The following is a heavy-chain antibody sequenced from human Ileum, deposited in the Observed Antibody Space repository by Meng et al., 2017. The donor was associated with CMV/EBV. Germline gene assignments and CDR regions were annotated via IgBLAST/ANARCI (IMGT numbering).Heavy chain of an antibody. V-gene: IGHV2-5*02. J-gene: IGHJ5*02. D-gene: IGHD6-6*01. CDR2: IHGGGGK. Sequence: QSSSHSPAPPLVTPPQTLTLTCTFSGFSLTTNVESVGWIRQPPGKALEWLALIHGGGGKQYSPSLQSRLTATRDTSKNQVVLTMTNMDPVDTATYYCVHRYSSSSGQVSWGQGTLVTVSS. CDR3: VHRYSSSSGQVS. CDR1: GFSLTTNVES.